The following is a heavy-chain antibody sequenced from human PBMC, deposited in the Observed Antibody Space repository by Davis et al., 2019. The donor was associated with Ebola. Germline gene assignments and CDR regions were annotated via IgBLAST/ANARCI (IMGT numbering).Heavy chain of an antibody. V-gene: IGHV4-30-4*02. CDR2: IHHSGGT. D-gene: IGHD3-10*01. CDR3: ARGAAMVQGVISFHYFDY. Sequence: SETLSLTCTVSGGSISNGDYSWSWIRQPPGKGLEWIGYIHHSGGTYYNPSLKSRLTLAVDTSKNQFSLKLNSVTAADTAVYYCARGAAMVQGVISFHYFDYWGQGTLVTVSS. CDR1: GGSISNGDYS. J-gene: IGHJ4*02.